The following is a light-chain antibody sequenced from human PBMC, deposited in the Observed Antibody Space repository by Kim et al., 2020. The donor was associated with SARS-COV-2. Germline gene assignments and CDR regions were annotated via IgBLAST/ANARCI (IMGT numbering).Light chain of an antibody. CDR1: SSDVGGYNY. V-gene: IGLV2-11*01. CDR2: AVT. J-gene: IGLJ3*02. CDR3: SSYADSSSLL. Sequence: QSALTQPRSLSGSPGQSVTISCTGTSSDVGGYNYVSWYQLHPGKAPKLMIYAVTERPSGVPDRFSGSKSGNTAFLTISGLQAGDEADYYCSSYADSSSLLFGGGTKVTVL.